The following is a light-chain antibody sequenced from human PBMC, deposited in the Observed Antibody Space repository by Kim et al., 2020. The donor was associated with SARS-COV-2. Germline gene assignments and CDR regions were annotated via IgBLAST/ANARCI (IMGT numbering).Light chain of an antibody. CDR2: DVD. CDR3: ISFTANATWV. V-gene: IGLV2-14*03. Sequence: QSVLTQPTSVSGSPGQSITISCTGTDKDVGANNLAAWCQQHPGKVPKLLIYDVDKRPSAISDRFSGSKSGNAAYLTISGLQAEDEAHYYCISFTANATWVFGGGTKVTVL. CDR1: DKDVGANNL. J-gene: IGLJ3*02.